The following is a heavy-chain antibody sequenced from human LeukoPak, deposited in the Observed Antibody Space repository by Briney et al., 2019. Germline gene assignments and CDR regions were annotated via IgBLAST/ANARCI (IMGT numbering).Heavy chain of an antibody. Sequence: GGSLRLSCAASEFTFSNYWMSWVRQAPGKGLEWVASIQKDGSQKYYLESVKGRFTISRDNTKNSLYLHMSSLRADDTAVYYCARIGYSSSSIDYWGQGTLVTVSS. V-gene: IGHV3-7*01. CDR2: IQKDGSQK. D-gene: IGHD6-6*01. J-gene: IGHJ4*02. CDR3: ARIGYSSSSIDY. CDR1: EFTFSNYW.